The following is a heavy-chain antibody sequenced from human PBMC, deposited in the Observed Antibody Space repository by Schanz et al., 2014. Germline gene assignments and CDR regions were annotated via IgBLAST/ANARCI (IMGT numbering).Heavy chain of an antibody. CDR1: GFTFNSYA. J-gene: IGHJ4*02. CDR3: ASPSGYSDYGTYFDF. Sequence: VQLVESGGGVVQPGRSLRLSCAASGFTFNSYAMTWVRQAPGKGLEWVSSISHSGGSKYYADSVKGRFTISRDNSENTLYLQMNSLRTEDTAVYYCASPSGYSDYGTYFDFWGQGTLVTVSS. CDR2: ISHSGGSK. D-gene: IGHD5-12*01. V-gene: IGHV3-23*04.